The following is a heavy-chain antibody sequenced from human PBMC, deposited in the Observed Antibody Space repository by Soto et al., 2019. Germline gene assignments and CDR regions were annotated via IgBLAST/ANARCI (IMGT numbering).Heavy chain of an antibody. CDR3: ATDQSSMPGLNDAFDI. Sequence: ASVKVSCKVSGYTLTELSMHWVRQAPGKGLEWMGGFDPEDGETIYAQKFQGRVTMTEDTSTDTAYMELSSLRSEDTAVYYCATDQSSMPGLNDAFDIWGQGTIVTVS. D-gene: IGHD2-2*01. CDR2: FDPEDGET. V-gene: IGHV1-24*01. CDR1: GYTLTELS. J-gene: IGHJ3*02.